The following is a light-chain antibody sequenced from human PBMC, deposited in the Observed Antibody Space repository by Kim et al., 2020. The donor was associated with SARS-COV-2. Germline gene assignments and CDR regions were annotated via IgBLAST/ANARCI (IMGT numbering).Light chain of an antibody. CDR2: GNS. CDR1: SSNIGAGYD. CDR3: QSYDSSLSGWV. Sequence: QSVLTQPPSVSGAPGQRVTISCTGSSSNIGAGYDVHWYQQLPGTAPKLLIYGNSNRPSGVPDRFSGSKSGTSASLAITGLQAEDEADYYCQSYDSSLSGWVFGGGTSRPS. J-gene: IGLJ3*02. V-gene: IGLV1-40*01.